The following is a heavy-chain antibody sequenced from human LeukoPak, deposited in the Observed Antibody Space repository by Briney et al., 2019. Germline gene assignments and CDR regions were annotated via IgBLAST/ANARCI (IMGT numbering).Heavy chain of an antibody. CDR3: ARLYSYAYTFDY. D-gene: IGHD5-18*01. CDR1: GYSISSGFY. J-gene: IGHJ4*02. CDR2: IYHSGST. Sequence: SETLSLTCTVSGYSISSGFYWGWIRQPPGKGLEWIGSIYHSGSTYYNPSLKSRVTISVDTSKNQFSLKLSSVTAADTAVYYCARLYSYAYTFDYWGQGTLVTVSS. V-gene: IGHV4-38-2*02.